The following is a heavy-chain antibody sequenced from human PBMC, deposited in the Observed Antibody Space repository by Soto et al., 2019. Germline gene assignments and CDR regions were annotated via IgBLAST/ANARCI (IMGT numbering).Heavy chain of an antibody. Sequence: APGFTFSSYEMNWVRQAPGKGLEWVSYISSSGSTIYYADSVKGRFTISRDNAKNSLYLQMNSLRAEDTAVYYCARDSEIVATIPDDAFDIWGQGTMVTVSS. J-gene: IGHJ3*02. V-gene: IGHV3-48*03. CDR2: ISSSGSTI. CDR1: GFTFSSYE. CDR3: ARDSEIVATIPDDAFDI. D-gene: IGHD5-12*01.